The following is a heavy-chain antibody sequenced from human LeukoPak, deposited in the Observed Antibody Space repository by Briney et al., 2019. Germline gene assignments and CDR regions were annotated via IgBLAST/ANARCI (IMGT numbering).Heavy chain of an antibody. CDR1: GFTFSSYS. CDR2: ISSSSSTI. CDR3: ARGRLAVAGTLDY. V-gene: IGHV3-48*04. Sequence: GGSLRLSCAASGFTFSSYSMNWVRQAPGKGLEWVSYISSSSSTIYYADSVKGRFTISRDNAKNSLYLQMNSLRAEDTAVYYCARGRLAVAGTLDYWGQGTLVTVSS. J-gene: IGHJ4*02. D-gene: IGHD6-19*01.